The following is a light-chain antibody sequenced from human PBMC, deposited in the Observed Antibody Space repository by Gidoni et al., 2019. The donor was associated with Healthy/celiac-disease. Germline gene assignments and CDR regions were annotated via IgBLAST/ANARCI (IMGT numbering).Light chain of an antibody. J-gene: IGKJ5*01. Sequence: ELVFPTSPATLSLSPGDRATLSCRASQSVRSYLDWYQQKPGQAPRLLIYDAANRATGIPAMFSGSVSGTDFTLTISSLEPEDFAVYYCQQRSNWRITVGQGTRLEIK. CDR3: QQRSNWRIT. CDR2: DAA. CDR1: QSVRSY. V-gene: IGKV3-11*01.